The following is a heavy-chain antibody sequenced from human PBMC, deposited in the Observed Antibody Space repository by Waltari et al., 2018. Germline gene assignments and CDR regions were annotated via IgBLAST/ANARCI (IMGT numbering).Heavy chain of an antibody. D-gene: IGHD6-13*01. CDR1: GDSISSYF. V-gene: IGHV4-59*12. CDR3: ERGSSSWSSPYFDN. Sequence: QVQLQESGPGLVKPSDTLSLVCSVSGDSISSYFWNWIRRPPGKGLEWIGHVYYSGNTNYNPSLKSRVTIAVDTSKNQFSLKLKSLTAADTAVYYCERGSSSWSSPYFDNGGQGVQVTVSS. J-gene: IGHJ4*02. CDR2: VYYSGNT.